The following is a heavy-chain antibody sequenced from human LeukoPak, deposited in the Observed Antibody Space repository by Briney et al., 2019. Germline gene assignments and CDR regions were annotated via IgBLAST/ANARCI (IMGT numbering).Heavy chain of an antibody. CDR1: GGSISSGDYY. V-gene: IGHV4-30-4*01. CDR3: ARADIVVVPAAAPDAFDI. Sequence: SETLSLTCTVSGGSISSGDYYWSWIRQPPGKGLEWIGYVYYSGGTYYNPSLKSRVTISVDTSKNQFSLKLSSVTAADTAVYYCARADIVVVPAAAPDAFDIWGQGTMVTVSS. CDR2: VYYSGGT. J-gene: IGHJ3*02. D-gene: IGHD2-2*01.